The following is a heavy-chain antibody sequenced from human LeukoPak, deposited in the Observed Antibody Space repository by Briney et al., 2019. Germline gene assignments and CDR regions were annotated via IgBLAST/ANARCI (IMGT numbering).Heavy chain of an antibody. CDR2: IIPIFGTA. CDR3: ARVPQLYYYYYMDV. D-gene: IGHD2-2*01. Sequence: GSSVKVSCKTSGGTFSNYTISWVRQAPGQGLEWMGGIIPIFGTANYAQKFQGRVTITADKSTSTAYMELSSLRSEDTAVYYCARVPQLYYYYYMDVWGKGTTVTVSS. CDR1: GGTFSNYT. V-gene: IGHV1-69*06. J-gene: IGHJ6*03.